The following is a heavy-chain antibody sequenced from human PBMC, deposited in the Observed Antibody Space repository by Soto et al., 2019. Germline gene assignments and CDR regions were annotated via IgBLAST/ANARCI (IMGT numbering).Heavy chain of an antibody. D-gene: IGHD1-26*01. V-gene: IGHV1-8*01. J-gene: IGHJ5*02. CDR2: MNPNSGNT. CDR1: VYTFTSYD. CDR3: ARVGVGATWYNWFDP. Sequence: GASVKVSCKASVYTFTSYDMNWVRQATGQGLEWMGWMNPNSGNTGYAQKFQGRVTMTRNTSISTSYMELSSLRSEDTAVYYCARVGVGATWYNWFDPWGQGTLVTVSS.